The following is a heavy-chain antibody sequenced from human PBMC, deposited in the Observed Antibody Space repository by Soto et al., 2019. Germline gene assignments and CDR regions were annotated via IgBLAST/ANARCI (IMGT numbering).Heavy chain of an antibody. D-gene: IGHD2-2*01. J-gene: IGHJ6*02. CDR3: GRLHGYCISSSCHGHYAMDV. CDR2: IYYSGST. CDR1: SAPVSSSTYT. Sequence: QLQLQESGPGLVKPSETLSLTCTVSSAPVSSSTYTWGWIRQPPGKGLEWIGSIYYSGSTYYNPSLNGRVAVAVVTAKSQFSLKVTSVTAADTAVYCCGRLHGYCISSSCHGHYAMDVWGQGTTVTVSS. V-gene: IGHV4-39*01.